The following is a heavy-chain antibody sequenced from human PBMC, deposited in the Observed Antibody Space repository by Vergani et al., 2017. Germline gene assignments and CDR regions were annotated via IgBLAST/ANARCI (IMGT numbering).Heavy chain of an antibody. Sequence: QVQLQQWGAGLLKPSETLSLTCAVYGGSFSGYYWSWIRQPPGKGLEWIGEINHSGSTNYNPSLKSRVTISVDTSKNQFSPKLSSVTAADTAVYYCARGRSRYYGSGKIYYYYGMDVWGQGTTVTVSS. CDR1: GGSFSGYY. D-gene: IGHD3-10*01. CDR3: ARGRSRYYGSGKIYYYYGMDV. CDR2: INHSGST. J-gene: IGHJ6*02. V-gene: IGHV4-34*01.